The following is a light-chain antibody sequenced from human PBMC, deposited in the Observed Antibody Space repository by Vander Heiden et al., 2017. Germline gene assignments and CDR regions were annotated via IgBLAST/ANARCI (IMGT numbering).Light chain of an antibody. V-gene: IGKV3-11*01. Sequence: VLTQSPATLSLSPGERATLSCRASQMGGTYLAWYQQKPGQAPRLLIYDTSNRATGIPARFSGSGSRKDFTLTISSLEPEDFAIYYCQQRASWPPTFGPGTKVDI. CDR1: QMGGTY. CDR2: DTS. CDR3: QQRASWPPT. J-gene: IGKJ3*01.